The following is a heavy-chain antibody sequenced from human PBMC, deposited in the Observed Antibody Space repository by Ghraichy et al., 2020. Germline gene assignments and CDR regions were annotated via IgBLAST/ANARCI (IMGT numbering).Heavy chain of an antibody. CDR3: AREAREDYYDSSGYLDY. D-gene: IGHD3-22*01. J-gene: IGHJ4*02. CDR2: IYSGGST. CDR1: GFTVSSNY. V-gene: IGHV3-53*04. Sequence: GGSLRLSCAASGFTVSSNYMSWVRQAPGKGLEWVSVIYSGGSTYYADSVKGRFTISRHNSKNTLYLQMNSLRAEDTAVYYCAREAREDYYDSSGYLDYWGQGTLVTVSS.